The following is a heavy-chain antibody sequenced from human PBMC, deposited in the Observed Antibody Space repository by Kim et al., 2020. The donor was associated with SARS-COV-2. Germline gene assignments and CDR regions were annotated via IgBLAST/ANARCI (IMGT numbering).Heavy chain of an antibody. Sequence: GGSLRLSCAASGFTFSSYDMHWVRQATGKGLEWVSAIGTAGDTYYPGSVKGRFTISRENAKNSLYLQMNSLRAGDTAVYYCARVGRIVGATTGNYYYYGMDVWGQGTTVTVSS. V-gene: IGHV3-13*01. CDR3: ARVGRIVGATTGNYYYYGMDV. CDR2: IGTAGDT. J-gene: IGHJ6*02. CDR1: GFTFSSYD. D-gene: IGHD1-26*01.